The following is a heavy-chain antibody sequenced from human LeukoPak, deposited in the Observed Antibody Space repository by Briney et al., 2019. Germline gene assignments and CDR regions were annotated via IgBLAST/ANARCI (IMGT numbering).Heavy chain of an antibody. CDR1: GFTFSSYA. Sequence: GGSLRLSCGASGFTFSSYAMTWVRQAPGKGLEWVSAISGSGGSTYYADSVKGRFTISRDNSKNTLYLQMNSLRAEDTAVYYCARGVYYYGSGSVGIYYFDYWGQGTLVTVSS. CDR2: ISGSGGST. CDR3: ARGVYYYGSGSVGIYYFDY. J-gene: IGHJ4*02. V-gene: IGHV3-23*01. D-gene: IGHD3-10*01.